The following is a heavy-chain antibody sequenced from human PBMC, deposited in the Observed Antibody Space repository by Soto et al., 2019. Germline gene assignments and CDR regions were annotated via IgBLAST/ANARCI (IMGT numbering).Heavy chain of an antibody. J-gene: IGHJ5*02. CDR3: ARDQGGSYDSSFDP. Sequence: GGSLRLSCTFTFSMYSMNWVRQAPGKGLEWVASISSGSAYIKYAESVKGRFTISRDNAKNSLHLQMNSLRAEDTAIYHCARDQGGSYDSSFDPWGQGTLVTVSS. V-gene: IGHV3-21*06. CDR2: ISSGSAYI. D-gene: IGHD1-26*01. CDR1: FTFSMYS.